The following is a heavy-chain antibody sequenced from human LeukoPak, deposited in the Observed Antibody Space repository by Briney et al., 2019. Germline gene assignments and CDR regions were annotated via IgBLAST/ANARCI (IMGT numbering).Heavy chain of an antibody. V-gene: IGHV3-30*18. D-gene: IGHD5/OR15-5a*01. CDR2: ISYDGSNK. J-gene: IGHJ4*02. Sequence: PGGSLRLSCAASGFTFSSYGTHWVRQAPGKGLEWVAVISYDGSNKYYADSVKGRFTISRDNSKNTLYLQMNSLRAEDTAVYYCAKDRSPPPVLVYYFDYWGQGTLVTVSS. CDR1: GFTFSSYG. CDR3: AKDRSPPPVLVYYFDY.